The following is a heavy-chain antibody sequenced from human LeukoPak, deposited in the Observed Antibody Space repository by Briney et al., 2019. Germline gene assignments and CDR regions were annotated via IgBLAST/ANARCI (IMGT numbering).Heavy chain of an antibody. D-gene: IGHD5-18*01. CDR1: GGTFSSYA. V-gene: IGHV1-69*01. J-gene: IGHJ4*02. Sequence: SVKVSCKASGGTFSSYAISWVRQAPGQGLEWMGGIIPIFGTANYAQKFQGRVTITADESTSTAYMELSSLRSEDTAVYYCARGSSYGSDTFDYWGQGTLVTVSS. CDR3: ARGSSYGSDTFDY. CDR2: IIPIFGTA.